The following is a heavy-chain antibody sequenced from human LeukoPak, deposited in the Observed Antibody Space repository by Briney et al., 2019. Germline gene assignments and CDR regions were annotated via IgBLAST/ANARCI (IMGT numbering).Heavy chain of an antibody. CDR1: GYTFTSYG. J-gene: IGHJ4*02. Sequence: ASVKVSCKASGYTFTSYGIGWVRQAPGQGLEWMGWISAYNGNTNYAQKLQGRVTMTTDTSTSTAYMELRSLRSDDTAVYYCARGAGDYDILTGYFSADYWGQGTLVTVSS. D-gene: IGHD3-9*01. CDR2: ISAYNGNT. V-gene: IGHV1-18*01. CDR3: ARGAGDYDILTGYFSADY.